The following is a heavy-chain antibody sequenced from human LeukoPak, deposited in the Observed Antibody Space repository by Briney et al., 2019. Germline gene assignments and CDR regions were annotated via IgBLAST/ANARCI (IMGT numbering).Heavy chain of an antibody. Sequence: GGPLRLSCAASGFTFSSYWMSWVRQAPGKGLEGVSYISSSGSTIYYAHSVKGRFTISRDNAKNSLYLQMNSLRAEDTAVYYCAELGITMIGGAWGDGAPFTTSS. J-gene: IGHJ4*03. D-gene: IGHD3-10*02. CDR1: GFTFSSYW. V-gene: IGHV3-48*04. CDR3: AELGITMIGGA. CDR2: ISSSGSTI.